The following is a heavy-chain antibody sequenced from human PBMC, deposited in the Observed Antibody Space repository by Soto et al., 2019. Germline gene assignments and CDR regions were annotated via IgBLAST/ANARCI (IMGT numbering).Heavy chain of an antibody. V-gene: IGHV3-7*01. D-gene: IGHD3-16*02. J-gene: IGHJ4*02. CDR3: ARMIMITFGGVIVTRLFDY. CDR2: IKQDGSEK. CDR1: GFTFSSYW. Sequence: SLRLSCAASGFTFSSYWMSWVRQAPGKGLEWVANIKQDGSEKYYVDSVKGRFTISRDNAKNSLYLQMNSLRAEDTAVYYCARMIMITFGGVIVTRLFDYWGQGTLVTVSS.